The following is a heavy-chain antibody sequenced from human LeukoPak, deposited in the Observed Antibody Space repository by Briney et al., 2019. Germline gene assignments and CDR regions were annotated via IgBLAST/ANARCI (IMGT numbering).Heavy chain of an antibody. J-gene: IGHJ4*02. CDR2: INPNSGGT. D-gene: IGHD6-19*01. CDR3: ARYTTAGYSSGRYGPSFDY. V-gene: IGHV1-2*02. CDR1: GYTFTGYY. Sequence: ASVKVSCKASGYTFTGYYMHWVRQAPGQGLEWMGWINPNSGGTNYAQKFQGRVTMTRDTSISTAYMGLSRLRSDDTAVYYCARYTTAGYSSGRYGPSFDYWGQGTLVTVSS.